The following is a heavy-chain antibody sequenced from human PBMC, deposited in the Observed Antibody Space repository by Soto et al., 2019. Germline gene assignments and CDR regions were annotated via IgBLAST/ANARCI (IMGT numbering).Heavy chain of an antibody. CDR2: IKQDASEK. D-gene: IGHD2-2*01. V-gene: IGHV3-7*01. CDR1: GFTFGTYW. Sequence: EVQLVESGGGLVQPGGSLRLSCAASGFTFGTYWMSWVRQAPGKGLEWVANIKQDASEKHYVDSVEGRFTISRDNAKNSLFLHMNSLKTEDTAVYYCAREPVVVPFDYWGQGALVTVSS. J-gene: IGHJ4*02. CDR3: AREPVVVPFDY.